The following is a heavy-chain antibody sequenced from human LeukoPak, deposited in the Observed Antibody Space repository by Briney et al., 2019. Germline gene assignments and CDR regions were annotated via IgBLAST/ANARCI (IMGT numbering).Heavy chain of an antibody. Sequence: PSETLSLTCTVSGGSISSYYWGWIRQPPGKGLEWIGYIYYSGSTNYNPSLKSRVTISVDTSKNQFSLKLSSVTAADMAVYYCARGGIAVAGTVPLFDYWGQGTLVTVSS. CDR2: IYYSGST. J-gene: IGHJ4*02. D-gene: IGHD6-19*01. CDR1: GGSISSYY. V-gene: IGHV4-59*01. CDR3: ARGGIAVAGTVPLFDY.